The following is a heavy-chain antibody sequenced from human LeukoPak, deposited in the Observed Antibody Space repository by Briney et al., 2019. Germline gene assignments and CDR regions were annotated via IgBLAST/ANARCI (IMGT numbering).Heavy chain of an antibody. Sequence: GGSLRLSCAASGFTVSSNYMSWVRQAPGKGLEWVSVIYSGGSTYYADSVKGRFTISRDNSENTLYLQMNSLRAEDTAVYYCARAGVGTVAPFDYWGQGTLVTVSS. CDR2: IYSGGST. D-gene: IGHD6-19*01. CDR1: GFTVSSNY. J-gene: IGHJ4*02. V-gene: IGHV3-66*01. CDR3: ARAGVGTVAPFDY.